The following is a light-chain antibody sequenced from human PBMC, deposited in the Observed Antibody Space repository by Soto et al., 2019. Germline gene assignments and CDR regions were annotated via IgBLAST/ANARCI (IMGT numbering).Light chain of an antibody. Sequence: DIQMTQSPSSLSASVGDRVTITCRASQSISTYLNWYQQKPGKAPKLLIYSASSLQSGVPSRFSGMGSVTDFTIPIRSMKPDDFATYYRQHYYRSWITFGQGKRLDIK. CDR2: SAS. J-gene: IGKJ5*01. CDR1: QSISTY. V-gene: IGKV1-39*01. CDR3: QHYYRSWIT.